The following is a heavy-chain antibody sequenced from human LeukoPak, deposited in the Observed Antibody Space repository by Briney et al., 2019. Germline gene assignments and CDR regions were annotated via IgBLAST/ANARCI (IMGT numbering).Heavy chain of an antibody. CDR3: AQDPHKYYDDSSGYYYYFDS. CDR2: MSRSGSTI. CDR1: GFTLSRYE. Sequence: PGGPVRLSCGACGFTLSRYEINWLRQPPPKGREGVSYMSRSGSTIYYADSVKGRFTISRDNAKNSLYLKMNSLRAEDRAVYYSAQDPHKYYDDSSGYYYYFDSWGQGTLVTVSS. V-gene: IGHV3-48*03. D-gene: IGHD3-22*01. J-gene: IGHJ4*02.